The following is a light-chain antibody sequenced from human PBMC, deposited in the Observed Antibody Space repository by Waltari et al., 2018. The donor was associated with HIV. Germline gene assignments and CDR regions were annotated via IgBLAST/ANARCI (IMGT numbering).Light chain of an antibody. CDR2: GAS. CDR1: EAISDW. CDR3: QNTNIFPLT. J-gene: IGKJ2*01. Sequence: DIQMTQSPPSMSASVGDRVNITCRASEAISDWLAWYQHKSGTAPKLLIHGASRLQRGVPSRFRGCGSGTDFSLSINGLQPEDFATYYCQNTNIFPLTFGPGT. V-gene: IGKV1-12*01.